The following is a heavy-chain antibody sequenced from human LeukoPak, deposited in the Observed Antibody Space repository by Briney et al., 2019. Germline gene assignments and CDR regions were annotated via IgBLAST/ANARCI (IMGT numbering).Heavy chain of an antibody. J-gene: IGHJ4*02. CDR1: GYTFTSYD. CDR2: MNPNSGNT. Sequence: ASVKVSCKASGYTFTSYDINWVRQATGQGLEWMGWMNPNSGNTGYAQKFQGRVTMTRNTSISTAYMELSSLRSEDTAVYYCARDAEIHYDILTGYYPYWGQGTLVTVSS. CDR3: ARDAEIHYDILTGYYPY. D-gene: IGHD3-9*01. V-gene: IGHV1-8*01.